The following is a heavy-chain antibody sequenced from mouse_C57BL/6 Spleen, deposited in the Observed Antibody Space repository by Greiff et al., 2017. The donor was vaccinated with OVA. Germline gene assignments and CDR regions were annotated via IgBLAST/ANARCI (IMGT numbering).Heavy chain of an antibody. J-gene: IGHJ2*01. V-gene: IGHV1-82*01. D-gene: IGHD2-3*01. CDR3: ARVDGYYLDY. CDR1: GYAFSSSW. CDR2: IYPGDGAT. Sequence: VQLQQSGPELVKPGASVKISCKASGYAFSSSWMHWVKQRPGKGLEWIGRIYPGDGATNYNGKFKGKATLTADKSSSTAYMQLSSLTSEDAAVYFCARVDGYYLDYWGKGTTLTVSS.